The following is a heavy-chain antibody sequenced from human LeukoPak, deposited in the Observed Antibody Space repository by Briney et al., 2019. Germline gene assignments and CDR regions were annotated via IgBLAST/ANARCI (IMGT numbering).Heavy chain of an antibody. V-gene: IGHV3-15*01. CDR3: TSTPPQGRYSVVVPAFPDY. CDR1: GFTFSNAW. CDR2: IKSKTDGGTT. J-gene: IGHJ4*02. D-gene: IGHD2-2*01. Sequence: PGGSLRLSCAASGFTFSNAWMSWVRQAPGKGLEWVGRIKSKTDGGTTDYAAPVKGRFTISRDDSKNTLYLQMNSLKTEDTAVYYCTSTPPQGRYSVVVPAFPDYWGQGTLVTVSS.